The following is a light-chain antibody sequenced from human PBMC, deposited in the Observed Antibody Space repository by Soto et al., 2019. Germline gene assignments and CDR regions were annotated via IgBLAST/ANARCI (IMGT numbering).Light chain of an antibody. CDR3: QEYGGSART. Sequence: EIVLTQSPGTLSLSPGEGATLSCRASQSISSNFLAWDQQKRGQAPRLLIHGASNRATGIPDRFSGSGSGTRLTFTITRLEPEDFGVYDRQEYGGSARTVGIGTKVEVK. CDR1: QSISSNF. V-gene: IGKV3-20*01. J-gene: IGKJ1*01. CDR2: GAS.